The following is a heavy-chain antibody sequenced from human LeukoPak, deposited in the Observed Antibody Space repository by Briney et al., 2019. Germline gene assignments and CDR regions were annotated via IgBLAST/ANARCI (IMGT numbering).Heavy chain of an antibody. V-gene: IGHV1-2*02. CDR3: ARDYQPYSSGPGPYPL. J-gene: IGHJ4*02. D-gene: IGHD6-19*01. Sequence: ASVKVSCKASGYTFTGYYMHWVRQAPGQGLEWMGWINPNSGGTNYAQKFQGRVTMTRDTSISTAYMELSRLRSDDTAVYYCARDYQPYSSGPGPYPLWGQGTLVTVSS. CDR2: INPNSGGT. CDR1: GYTFTGYY.